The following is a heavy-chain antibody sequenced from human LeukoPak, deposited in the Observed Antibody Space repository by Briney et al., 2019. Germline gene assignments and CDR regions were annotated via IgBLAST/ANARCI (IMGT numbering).Heavy chain of an antibody. CDR3: SREYDSRARFDS. Sequence: GGSLRLSCAGSGDGFTRHTMNWVRRAPGKGLEWISYIRSTGDYIYYADSVKGRFTISRNNARTSVYLQMNSLRVEDTAIYYCSREYDSRARFDSWGQGTVVSVSS. CDR1: GDGFTRHT. D-gene: IGHD6-13*01. J-gene: IGHJ4*02. V-gene: IGHV3-21*05. CDR2: IRSTGDYI.